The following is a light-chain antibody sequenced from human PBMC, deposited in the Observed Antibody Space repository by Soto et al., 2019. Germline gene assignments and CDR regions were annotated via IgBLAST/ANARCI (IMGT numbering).Light chain of an antibody. Sequence: EIVLTQSPATLSLSPGERATLSCRASQYINTRLAWYQHRPGQAPRLLIYQTSVRAAGIPARFSGSGSGTDFTLTISSLQSEDSAFYYCQQYNNLPPTFGQGTKVDIK. V-gene: IGKV3D-15*01. J-gene: IGKJ1*01. CDR1: QYINTR. CDR3: QQYNNLPPT. CDR2: QTS.